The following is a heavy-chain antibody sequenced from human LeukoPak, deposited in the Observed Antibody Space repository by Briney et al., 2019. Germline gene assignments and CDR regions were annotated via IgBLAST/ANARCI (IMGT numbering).Heavy chain of an antibody. V-gene: IGHV4-59*12. D-gene: IGHD3-3*01. Sequence: PSETLSLTCTVSGGSISSYYWSWIRQPPGKGLEWIGYIYYSGSTNYNPSLKSRVTISVDTSKNQFSLKLSSVTAADTAVYYCAREAPEWSGFDYWGQGTLVTVSS. CDR3: AREAPEWSGFDY. J-gene: IGHJ4*02. CDR2: IYYSGST. CDR1: GGSISSYY.